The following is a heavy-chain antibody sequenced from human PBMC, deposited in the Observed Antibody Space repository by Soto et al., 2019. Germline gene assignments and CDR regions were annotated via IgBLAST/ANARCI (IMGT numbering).Heavy chain of an antibody. Sequence: SVKVSCKASGGTFSSYAISWVRQAPGQGLEWMGGIIPIFGTANYAQKFQGRVTITADESTSTAYMELSSLRSEDTAVYYCARDQVTIFGVVAYYFDYWGQGTLVTVSS. D-gene: IGHD3-3*01. J-gene: IGHJ4*02. CDR3: ARDQVTIFGVVAYYFDY. CDR2: IIPIFGTA. V-gene: IGHV1-69*13. CDR1: GGTFSSYA.